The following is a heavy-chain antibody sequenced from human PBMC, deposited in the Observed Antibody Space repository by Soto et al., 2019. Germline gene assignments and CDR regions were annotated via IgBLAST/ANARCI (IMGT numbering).Heavy chain of an antibody. J-gene: IGHJ4*02. V-gene: IGHV4-38-2*01. CDR1: GYSISSGYY. CDR3: VRSGDDYGSYIDY. D-gene: IGHD4-17*01. CDR2: INHSVNS. Sequence: PSETLSLTCDVSGYSISSGYYWAWVRQPPGKGMEWIGSINHSVNSFYNPSLKSRVTISVDTSKNQGSLKVSSVTAADTAVYYCVRSGDDYGSYIDYWGQGTLVTVSS.